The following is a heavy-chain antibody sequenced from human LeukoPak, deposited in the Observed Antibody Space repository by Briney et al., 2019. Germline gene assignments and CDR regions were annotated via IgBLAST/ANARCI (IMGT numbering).Heavy chain of an antibody. V-gene: IGHV3-30*03. CDR1: GFTFSSYG. CDR3: ARDNLLRGDDYFDTDDYRGIDY. Sequence: PGRSLRLSCAASGFTFSSYGMHWVRQAPGKGLEWVAVISYDGSNKYYADSVKGRFTISRDNSKNTLYLQMNSLRAEDTAVYYCARDNLLRGDDYFDTDDYRGIDYWGQGTLVTVSS. J-gene: IGHJ4*02. D-gene: IGHD3-22*01. CDR2: ISYDGSNK.